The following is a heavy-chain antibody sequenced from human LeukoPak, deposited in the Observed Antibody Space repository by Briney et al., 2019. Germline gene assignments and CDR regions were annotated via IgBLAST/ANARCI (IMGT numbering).Heavy chain of an antibody. V-gene: IGHV1-69*13. CDR2: IIPIFGTA. D-gene: IGHD3-10*01. CDR3: ARVAVRGVPYYFDY. J-gene: IGHJ4*02. CDR1: GYTLTELS. Sequence: SVKVSCKVSGYTLTELSMHWVRQAPGQGLEWMGGIIPIFGTANYAQKFQGRVTITADESTSTAYMELSSLRSEDTAVYYCARVAVRGVPYYFDYWGQGTLVTVSS.